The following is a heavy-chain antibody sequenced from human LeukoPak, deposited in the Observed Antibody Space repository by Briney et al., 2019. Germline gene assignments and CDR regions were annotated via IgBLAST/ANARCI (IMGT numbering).Heavy chain of an antibody. CDR1: GYRFITFG. CDR3: ARVAYYDILTGYWFDP. J-gene: IGHJ5*02. CDR2: INPHNGNR. D-gene: IGHD3-9*01. Sequence: GASVKVSCKTSGYRFITFGINWVRQAPGQGLEWMGWINPHNGNRYYAKKFQGRVTMTRNTSISTAYMELSSLRSEDTAVYYCARVAYYDILTGYWFDPWGQGTLVTVSS. V-gene: IGHV1-8*02.